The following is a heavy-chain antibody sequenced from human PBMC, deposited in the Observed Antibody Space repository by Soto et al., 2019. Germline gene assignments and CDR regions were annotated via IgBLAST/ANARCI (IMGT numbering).Heavy chain of an antibody. CDR1: GFTFSNYA. V-gene: IGHV3-23*01. J-gene: IGHJ4*02. Sequence: EVQLLESGGGLVQPGGSLRLSCAASGFTFSNYAMSWVRQAPGKGLEWFSAITGSGVYTYYAESVKGRFTISRDNSKNTLDLQMNSLRAEDTAVYYCAKGSSGSRPYYFDHWGQGTLVTVSS. CDR3: AKGSSGSRPYYFDH. D-gene: IGHD3-22*01. CDR2: ITGSGVYT.